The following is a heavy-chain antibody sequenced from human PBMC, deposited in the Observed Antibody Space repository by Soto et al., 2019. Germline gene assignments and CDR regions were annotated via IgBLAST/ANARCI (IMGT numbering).Heavy chain of an antibody. J-gene: IGHJ4*02. CDR2: IRSKAYGGTT. V-gene: IGHV3-49*03. D-gene: IGHD2-15*01. Sequence: GGSLRLSCTASGFTFGDYAMSWFRQAPGKGLEWVGFIRSKAYGGTTEYAASVKGRFTISRDDSKSIAYLQMNSLKTEDTAVYYCTARYCSGGSCESDYWGQGTLVTVSS. CDR1: GFTFGDYA. CDR3: TARYCSGGSCESDY.